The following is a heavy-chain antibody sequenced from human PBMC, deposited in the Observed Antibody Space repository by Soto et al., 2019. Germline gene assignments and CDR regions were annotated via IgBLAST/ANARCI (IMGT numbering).Heavy chain of an antibody. CDR2: IDYSGST. D-gene: IGHD6-13*01. V-gene: IGHV4-31*03. Sequence: QVQLQESGPGLVKPSQTLSLTCTVSGGSISSGGYYWSWIRQHPGKGLEWIGYIDYSGSTYYNPSFKSRVTISVDTSKDQFSLKLSSVTAVDTAVYYCARDPARELAAAGQFDYWGQGTLVTVSS. J-gene: IGHJ4*02. CDR1: GGSISSGGYY. CDR3: ARDPARELAAAGQFDY.